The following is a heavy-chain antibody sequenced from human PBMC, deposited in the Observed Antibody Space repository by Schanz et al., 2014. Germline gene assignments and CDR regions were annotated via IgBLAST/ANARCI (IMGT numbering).Heavy chain of an antibody. CDR3: VRLDVHDY. CDR1: GFTVSANY. J-gene: IGHJ4*02. D-gene: IGHD3-16*01. CDR2: ITNKPNNYNT. V-gene: IGHV3-72*01. Sequence: EVQVVESGGGLVQPGGSLRLSCAVSGFTVSANYTIWVRQPPGKGLEWVGRITNKPNNYNTEYAASVKGRFTISRDDSRNSLYLQMSSLKTEDTAVYYCVRLDVHDYWGQGTLVTVSA.